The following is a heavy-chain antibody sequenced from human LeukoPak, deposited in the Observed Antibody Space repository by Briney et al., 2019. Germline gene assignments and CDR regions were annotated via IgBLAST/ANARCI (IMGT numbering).Heavy chain of an antibody. Sequence: ASVKVSCKASGYTFTSYAMHWVRQAPGQRLEWMGWINAGNGNTKYSQEFQGRVTITRDTSTSTAYMELRSLRSDDTAVYYCARRGYGSGSPYFDYWGQGTLVTVSS. J-gene: IGHJ4*02. CDR3: ARRGYGSGSPYFDY. CDR2: INAGNGNT. D-gene: IGHD3-10*01. CDR1: GYTFTSYA. V-gene: IGHV1-3*01.